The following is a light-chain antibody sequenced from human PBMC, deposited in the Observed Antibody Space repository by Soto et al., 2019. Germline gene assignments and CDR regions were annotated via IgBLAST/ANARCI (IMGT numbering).Light chain of an antibody. CDR1: SSDVGGYND. CDR3: SSKAGSNNLGVV. V-gene: IGLV2-8*01. CDR2: EVT. J-gene: IGLJ2*01. Sequence: QSALTQPPSASGSPGQSVAISCTGTSSDVGGYNDVSWYQQHPGKAPKLMIYEVTERPSGVPDRFSGSKSGNTASLTVSGLQADDEADYYRSSKAGSNNLGVVFGGGTKLTVL.